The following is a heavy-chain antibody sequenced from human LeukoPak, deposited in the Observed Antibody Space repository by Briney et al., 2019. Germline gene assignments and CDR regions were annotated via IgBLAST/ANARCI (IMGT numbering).Heavy chain of an antibody. CDR1: GGSISSGDYY. CDR3: ARATWELLHFDY. Sequence: SSETLSLTCTVSGGSISSGDYYWSWIRQPPGKGVEWIGYIYYSGSTYYNPSLKSRVTISVDTSKNQFSLKLSSVTAADTAVYYCARATWELLHFDYLGQGTLVTVSS. D-gene: IGHD1-26*01. V-gene: IGHV4-30-4*08. J-gene: IGHJ4*02. CDR2: IYYSGST.